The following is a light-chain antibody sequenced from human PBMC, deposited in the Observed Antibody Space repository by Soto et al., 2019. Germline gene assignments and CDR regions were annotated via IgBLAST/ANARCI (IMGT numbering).Light chain of an antibody. J-gene: IGKJ1*01. CDR2: GAS. CDR3: QQYHNLWT. Sequence: EIVLTQSPGTLSLSPGERATLSCRASQSVSNNYLAWYQQKPGQAPRLLIYGASTRATGTPARFSGSGSGTEFTLTITSLQSEDFALYYCQQYHNLWTFGRGTKVDIK. CDR1: QSVSNN. V-gene: IGKV3-15*01.